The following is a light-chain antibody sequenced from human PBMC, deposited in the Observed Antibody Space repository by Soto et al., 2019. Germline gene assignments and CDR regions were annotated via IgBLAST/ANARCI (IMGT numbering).Light chain of an antibody. CDR2: DAY. CDR1: QSFRGL. J-gene: IGKJ5*01. CDR3: QQRHMWPIT. Sequence: EIVLTQSPGTLSLSPGERATLSCRASQSFRGLLAWYQQKPGQAPRRLIYDAYNRATGIRPRFSGSGSGTDFTLTFSCLEPEDSAVYYCQQRHMWPITFGQGTRLEI. V-gene: IGKV3-11*01.